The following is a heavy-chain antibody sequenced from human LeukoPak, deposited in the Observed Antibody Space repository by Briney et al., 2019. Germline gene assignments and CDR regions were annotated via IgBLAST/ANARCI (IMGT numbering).Heavy chain of an antibody. V-gene: IGHV4-59*01. CDR2: IYYSGST. J-gene: IGHJ5*02. CDR1: GGSITSYY. D-gene: IGHD3-16*02. CDR3: ARERFPTRLRLGELSP. Sequence: PSETLSLTCTVSGGSITSYYWSWTRQPPGKGLEWIGYIYYSGSTNYNPSLKSRVTISVDTSKNQFSLKLSSVTAADTAVYYCARERFPTRLRLGELSPWGQGTLVTVSS.